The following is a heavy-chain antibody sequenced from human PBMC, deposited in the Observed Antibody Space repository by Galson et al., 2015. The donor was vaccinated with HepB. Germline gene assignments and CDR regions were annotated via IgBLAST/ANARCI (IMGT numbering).Heavy chain of an antibody. CDR1: GFTVSGNY. CDR3: ASSRDGYNYLYFDL. CDR2: IYSGGGT. J-gene: IGHJ2*01. Sequence: SLRLSCAASGFTVSGNYMSWVRQAPGKGLEWVSVIYSGGGTYYADSVKGRFTISRDNSKNTLYLQMNSLRAEDTAVYYCASSRDGYNYLYFDLWGRGTLVTVSS. D-gene: IGHD5-24*01. V-gene: IGHV3-66*01.